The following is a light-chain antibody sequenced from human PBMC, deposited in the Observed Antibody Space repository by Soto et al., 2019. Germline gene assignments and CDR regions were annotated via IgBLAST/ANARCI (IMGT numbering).Light chain of an antibody. J-gene: IGLJ1*01. CDR1: SSNIGNNY. CDR2: DNF. CDR3: ASWDSSLSAGV. V-gene: IGLV1-51*01. Sequence: QSVLTQPPSVSAAPGQKVTISCSGSSSNIGNNYASWYQQVPGTAPKLLIYDNFSRPSGISARFSGSKSGTSVTLDISGLQTGDEADYYCASWDSSLSAGVFGTGTKVT.